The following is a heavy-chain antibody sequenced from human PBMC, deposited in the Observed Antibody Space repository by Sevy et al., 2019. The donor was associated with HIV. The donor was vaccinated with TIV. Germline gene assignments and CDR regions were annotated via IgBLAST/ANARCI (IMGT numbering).Heavy chain of an antibody. D-gene: IGHD2-21*02. CDR3: ARVSAHAGVVTAPPDY. Sequence: GGSLRLSCATSGFTFSSYSMNWVRQAPGKGLEWVSSISSSSSYIYYADSVKGRFTISRDNAKNSLYLQMNSLRAEDTAVYYCARVSAHAGVVTAPPDYWGQGTLVTVSS. V-gene: IGHV3-21*01. CDR1: GFTFSSYS. J-gene: IGHJ4*02. CDR2: ISSSSSYI.